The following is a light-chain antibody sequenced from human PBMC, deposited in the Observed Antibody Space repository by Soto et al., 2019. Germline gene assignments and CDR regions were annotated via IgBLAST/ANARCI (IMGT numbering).Light chain of an antibody. CDR3: QQYNNWPPYT. CDR1: QSVSSN. CDR2: GAS. J-gene: IGKJ2*01. V-gene: IGKV3-15*01. Sequence: EIVMTQSPVTLSVSPGERATLSCRASQSVSSNLAWYQQKPGQAPRLLIYGASTRATGIPARFSGSGSGTECTLTISSLQSEDFAVYYWQQYNNWPPYTFGQGTKLEIK.